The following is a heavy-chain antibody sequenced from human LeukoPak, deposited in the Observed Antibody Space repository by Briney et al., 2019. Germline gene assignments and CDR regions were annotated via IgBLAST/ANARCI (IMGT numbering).Heavy chain of an antibody. V-gene: IGHV3-64*02. D-gene: IGHD1-26*01. J-gene: IGHJ4*02. CDR3: TRDGGSFCDFDY. Sequence: RGSLGLSCVASGFSFRNYAIHWVRQAPGKGLEYVSVINTDGRITYYADSVKGRFTISRDNSKSTVYLQMGSLRGEDMAVYYCTRDGGSFCDFDYWGQGALVTVSS. CDR2: INTDGRIT. CDR1: GFSFRNYA.